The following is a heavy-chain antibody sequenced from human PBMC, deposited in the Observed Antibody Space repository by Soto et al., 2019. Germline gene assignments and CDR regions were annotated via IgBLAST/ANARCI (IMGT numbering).Heavy chain of an antibody. CDR3: ARYYDFWSGHYYMDV. Sequence: EVHLVESGGGLVNPGGSLRLSCVASGLTVTSNYMSWVRQAPGKGLEWVSVTYSGGSTFYADSVKGRFTISRDNYKNTLYLQMDSLRVEDTAVYYCARYYDFWSGHYYMDVWGKGTTVTVSS. D-gene: IGHD3-3*01. CDR1: GLTVTSNY. V-gene: IGHV3-66*01. CDR2: TYSGGST. J-gene: IGHJ6*03.